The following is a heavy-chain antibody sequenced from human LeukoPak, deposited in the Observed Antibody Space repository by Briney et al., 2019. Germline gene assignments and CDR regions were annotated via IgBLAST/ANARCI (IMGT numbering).Heavy chain of an antibody. CDR3: TTDRLNYRGSGSYCGDY. J-gene: IGHJ4*02. CDR1: GFTFSNAW. D-gene: IGHD3-10*01. Sequence: PGGSLRLSRVASGFTFSNAWMSWVRKAPGKGLEWVGRIKSKSDGGTTDHAAPVKGRFAISRDDSKNTLFLQMNSLKTEDTAVYYCTTDRLNYRGSGSYCGDYWGQGTLVTVSS. CDR2: IKSKSDGGTT. V-gene: IGHV3-15*01.